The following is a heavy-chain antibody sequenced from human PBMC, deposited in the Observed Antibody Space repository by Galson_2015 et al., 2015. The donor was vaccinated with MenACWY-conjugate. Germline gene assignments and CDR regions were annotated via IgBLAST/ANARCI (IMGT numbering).Heavy chain of an antibody. J-gene: IGHJ4*02. CDR1: GFPFSTYW. CDR2: IKGDGSEI. CDR3: ARENTHNYAYAIDY. D-gene: IGHD3-16*01. V-gene: IGHV3-7*03. Sequence: SLRLSCAASGFPFSTYWMSWVRQAPGKGLEWVANIKGDGSEIWYVDSVKGRFTISRDNARDSLYLQMNALRAEDTAVYYCARENTHNYAYAIDYWGQGILVSVSS.